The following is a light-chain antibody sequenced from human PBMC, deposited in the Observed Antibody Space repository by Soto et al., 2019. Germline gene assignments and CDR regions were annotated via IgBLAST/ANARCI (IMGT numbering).Light chain of an antibody. CDR2: EVT. J-gene: IGLJ2*01. Sequence: QSALAQPAAVSGSPGQTITISCTGTSSDVGGYSYVSWYQQHPGKAPKLIIYEVTNRPSGVSHRFSGSKSGNTASLTISGLQAEDESHYYCSSYTSISTVLFGGGTKRTVL. V-gene: IGLV2-14*01. CDR3: SSYTSISTVL. CDR1: SSDVGGYSY.